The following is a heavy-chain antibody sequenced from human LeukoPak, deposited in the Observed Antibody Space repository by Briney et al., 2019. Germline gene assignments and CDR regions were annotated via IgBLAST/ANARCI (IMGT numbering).Heavy chain of an antibody. Sequence: GGSLRLSCAASGFTFSGSAMHWVRQASGKGLEWIGRIRTKADNYASAYAASLKGRFIISRDDSKNTAYLQMNSLRAEDTAVYYCARALDYYDSSGYFDYWGQGTLVTVSS. CDR3: ARALDYYDSSGYFDY. CDR1: GFTFSGSA. D-gene: IGHD3-22*01. V-gene: IGHV3-73*01. J-gene: IGHJ4*02. CDR2: IRTKADNYAS.